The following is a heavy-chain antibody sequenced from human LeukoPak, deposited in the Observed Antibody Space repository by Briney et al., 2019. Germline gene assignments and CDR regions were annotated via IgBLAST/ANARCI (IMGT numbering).Heavy chain of an antibody. J-gene: IGHJ4*02. CDR2: INPNNGGT. CDR1: GYTFTGYY. V-gene: IGHV1-2*02. CDR3: ARGLGVYDSSGASLDY. Sequence: ASLKVSCKASGYTFTGYYMHRVRQAPGQGLEWMGWINPNNGGTNYAQKFQGRVTMTRDTSISTAYMELSRLRSDDTAVYYCARGLGVYDSSGASLDYWGQGTLVTVSS. D-gene: IGHD3-22*01.